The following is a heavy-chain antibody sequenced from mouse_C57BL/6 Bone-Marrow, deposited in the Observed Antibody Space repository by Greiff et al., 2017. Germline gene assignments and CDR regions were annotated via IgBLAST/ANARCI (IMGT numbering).Heavy chain of an antibody. Sequence: EVKVEESGGGLVKPGGSLKLSCAASGFTFSSYAMSWVRQTPEKRLEWVATISDGGSYTYYPDNVKGRFTISRDNAKNNLYLQMSHLKSEDTAMYYCARESITTRVYFDYWGQGTTLTVSS. CDR3: ARESITTRVYFDY. CDR2: ISDGGSYT. V-gene: IGHV5-4*01. J-gene: IGHJ2*01. D-gene: IGHD1-1*01. CDR1: GFTFSSYA.